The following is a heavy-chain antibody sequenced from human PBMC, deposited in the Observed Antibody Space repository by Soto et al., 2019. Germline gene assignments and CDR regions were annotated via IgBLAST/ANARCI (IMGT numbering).Heavy chain of an antibody. CDR3: ARACSSNSCYDVFDY. D-gene: IGHD2-2*01. J-gene: IGHJ4*02. V-gene: IGHV4-4*07. CDR1: GGSISSYY. Sequence: SETLSLTCTVSGGSISSYYWSWIRQPAGKGLEWIGRIYTSGSTNYSPSLKSRVTMSVDTSKNQFSLKLSSVTAADTAVYYCARACSSNSCYDVFDYWGQGTLVTVS. CDR2: IYTSGST.